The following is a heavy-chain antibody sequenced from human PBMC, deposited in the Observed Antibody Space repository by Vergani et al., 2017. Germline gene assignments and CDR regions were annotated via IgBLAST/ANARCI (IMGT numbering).Heavy chain of an antibody. CDR3: AREMRYCGSTSCDVSYYYGMDV. CDR2: IYSGGST. Sequence: EVQLVESGGGLVQPGGSLRLSCAASGFTVSSNYMSWVRQAPGKGLEWVSVIYSGGSTYYADSVKGRFTVSRDNSKNTLYLQMNSLRAEDTAVYYCAREMRYCGSTSCDVSYYYGMDVWGQGTTVTVSS. V-gene: IGHV3-66*02. J-gene: IGHJ6*02. CDR1: GFTVSSNY. D-gene: IGHD2-2*01.